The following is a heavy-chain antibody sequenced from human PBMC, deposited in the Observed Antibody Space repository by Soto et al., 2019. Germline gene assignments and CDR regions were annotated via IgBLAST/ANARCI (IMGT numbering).Heavy chain of an antibody. D-gene: IGHD6-19*01. Sequence: QVQLVQSGAEVKKPGASVKVSCKASGYTFTSYDINWVRQATGQGLEWMGWMNPNSGNTGYAEKFQGRVTMTRNTYISTAYMEMSSRRSEDTAVYYCATGIRGAAIAVAGTPQPFDYWGQGTLVTVSS. CDR3: ATGIRGAAIAVAGTPQPFDY. J-gene: IGHJ4*02. CDR2: MNPNSGNT. CDR1: GYTFTSYD. V-gene: IGHV1-8*01.